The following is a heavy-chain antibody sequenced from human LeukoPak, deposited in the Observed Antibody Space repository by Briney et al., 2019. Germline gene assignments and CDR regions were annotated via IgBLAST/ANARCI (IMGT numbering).Heavy chain of an antibody. J-gene: IGHJ1*01. CDR1: GFTFDGYA. Sequence: GGSLRLSCAASGFTFDGYAMHWVRQAPGKGLEWVSLITGDGGSTYYADSVKGRFTISRDNAKNSLYLQMNSLRDEDTAVYYCAKDSDYYHSSGYYYAYFQHWGQGTLVTVSS. CDR3: AKDSDYYHSSGYYYAYFQH. CDR2: ITGDGGST. V-gene: IGHV3-43*02. D-gene: IGHD3-22*01.